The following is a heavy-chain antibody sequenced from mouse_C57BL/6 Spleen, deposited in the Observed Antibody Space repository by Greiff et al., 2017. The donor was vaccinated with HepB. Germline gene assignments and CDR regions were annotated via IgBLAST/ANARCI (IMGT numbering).Heavy chain of an antibody. J-gene: IGHJ2*01. CDR1: GYTFTSYG. Sequence: QVQLQQSGAELVRPGASVKLSCKASGYTFTSYGISWVKQRPGQGLEWIGYIYHRSGNTYYNEKFKGKATLTADKSSSTAYMELRSLTSEDSAVYFCARRDYSNWGYFGDWGQGTTLTVSS. D-gene: IGHD2-5*01. V-gene: IGHV1-81*01. CDR3: ARRDYSNWGYFGD. CDR2: IYHRSGNT.